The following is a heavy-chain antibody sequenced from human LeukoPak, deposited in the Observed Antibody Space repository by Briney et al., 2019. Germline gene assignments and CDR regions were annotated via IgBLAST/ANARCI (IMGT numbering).Heavy chain of an antibody. CDR2: ISGSGGST. Sequence: GGSLRLSCAASGFTFSSYAMSWARQAPGKGLDWVSAISGSGGSTYYADSVKGRFTISRDNSKNTLYLQMNSLRAEDTAVYYCAKGVCSGGSCYSDFDYWGQGTLVTVSS. CDR3: AKGVCSGGSCYSDFDY. V-gene: IGHV3-23*01. CDR1: GFTFSSYA. J-gene: IGHJ4*02. D-gene: IGHD2-15*01.